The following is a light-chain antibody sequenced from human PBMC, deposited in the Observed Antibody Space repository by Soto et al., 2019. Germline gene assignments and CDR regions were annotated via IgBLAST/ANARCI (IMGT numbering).Light chain of an antibody. J-gene: IGKJ4*01. Sequence: DIQMTQSPSTLSASVGDRVTITCRASQSISYWLAWYQQKPGKAPTVLIYKASTLESGVPSRFSGSGSGTEFTLTISSLQPDDFATYYCQQYHSYSITFGGGAKVEIK. CDR2: KAS. V-gene: IGKV1-5*03. CDR1: QSISYW. CDR3: QQYHSYSIT.